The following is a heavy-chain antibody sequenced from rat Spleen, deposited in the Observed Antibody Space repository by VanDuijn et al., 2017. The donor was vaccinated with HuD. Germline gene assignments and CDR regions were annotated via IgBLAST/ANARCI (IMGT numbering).Heavy chain of an antibody. V-gene: IGHV5-31*01. D-gene: IGHD1-1*01. CDR3: ATQIYYYSAPFDH. J-gene: IGHJ2*01. CDR1: GFKFTYYW. CDR2: ITNASGRT. Sequence: EVQLVESGGGLVQPGRSLKLSCVASGFKFTYYWMTWIRQAPGKGLEWVASITNASGRTYYPDSVKGRFTISRDTAQNTLYLQMNSLRSEDTATYYCATQIYYYSAPFDHWGQGVMVTVSS.